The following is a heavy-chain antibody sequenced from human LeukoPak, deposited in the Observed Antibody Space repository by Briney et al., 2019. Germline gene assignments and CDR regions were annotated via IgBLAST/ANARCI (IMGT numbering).Heavy chain of an antibody. Sequence: QPGGSLRLSCAASGFTFSSYEMNWVRQAPGKGLEWVSYISTSGSTMYYADSVKGRFTISRDNAKNSLYLQLNSLRAEDTAVYYCARDPIRYCSTTSCYTYWGQGTLVTVSS. CDR2: ISTSGSTM. V-gene: IGHV3-48*03. CDR3: ARDPIRYCSTTSCYTY. CDR1: GFTFSSYE. J-gene: IGHJ4*02. D-gene: IGHD2-2*02.